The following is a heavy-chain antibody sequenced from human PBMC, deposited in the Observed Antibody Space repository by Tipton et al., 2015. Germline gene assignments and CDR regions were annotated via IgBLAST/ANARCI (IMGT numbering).Heavy chain of an antibody. CDR2: IYSGGST. V-gene: IGHV3-53*01. CDR3: AKDRGGWFEYYYYGMDV. J-gene: IGHJ6*02. D-gene: IGHD6-19*01. CDR1: GFTVRGNY. Sequence: SLRLSCAASGFTVRGNYISWVRQAPGKGLEWVSIIYSGGSTYYADSVKGRFTISRDNSKNTLFLQMNSLRAEDTAVYYCAKDRGGWFEYYYYGMDVWGQGTTVTVSS.